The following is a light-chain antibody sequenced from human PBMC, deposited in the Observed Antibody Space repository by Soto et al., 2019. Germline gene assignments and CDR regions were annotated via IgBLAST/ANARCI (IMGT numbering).Light chain of an antibody. Sequence: EIVLTQSPGTLSLSPGERATLSCRASQSVSSSYLAWYQQKPGQAPRLLIYGASSRATGIPDRFSGSGSETDFTLTISRLEPEDFALYYCQQYDSSAPITFGQGTRLEIK. CDR1: QSVSSSY. J-gene: IGKJ5*01. CDR2: GAS. CDR3: QQYDSSAPIT. V-gene: IGKV3-20*01.